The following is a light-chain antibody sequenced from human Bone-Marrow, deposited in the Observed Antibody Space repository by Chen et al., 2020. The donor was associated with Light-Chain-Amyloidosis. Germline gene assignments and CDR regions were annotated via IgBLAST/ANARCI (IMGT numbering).Light chain of an antibody. CDR3: QQYYSAPLT. CDR1: QNLLYNSNNKNY. Sequence: DIVMTQSPDSLAVALGERATIHCKSSQNLLYNSNNKNYMAWYQQKAGQPPKLLIKWASIRKSGVPDRFSGSGSGTDFTLTISSLQSEDVAVYYCQQYYSAPLTFGPGTKVEIK. V-gene: IGKV4-1*01. J-gene: IGKJ3*01. CDR2: WAS.